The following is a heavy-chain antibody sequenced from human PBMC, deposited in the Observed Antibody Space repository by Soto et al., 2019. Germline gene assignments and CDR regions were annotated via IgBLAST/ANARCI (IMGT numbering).Heavy chain of an antibody. CDR1: GGSFSGYY. Sequence: SETLSLTCAVYGGSFSGYYWSWIRQPPGKGLEWIGEINHSGSTNYNPSLKSRVTISVDTSKNQFSLKLSSVTAADTAVYYCARGGSNSRRGAWGSYRCFDYWGQGTLVTVSS. CDR3: ARGGSNSRRGAWGSYRCFDY. CDR2: INHSGST. D-gene: IGHD3-16*02. J-gene: IGHJ4*02. V-gene: IGHV4-34*01.